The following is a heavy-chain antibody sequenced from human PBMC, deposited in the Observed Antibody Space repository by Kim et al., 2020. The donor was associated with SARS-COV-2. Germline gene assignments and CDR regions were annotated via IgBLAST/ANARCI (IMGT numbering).Heavy chain of an antibody. Sequence: GGSLRLSCAASGITFSSYAMHWVRQAPGKGMEWVAVISYDGSNKYYADSVKGRFTISRDNSKNTPYLQMKSLRAEDTAVFYCARVNYDSSGYYY. CDR1: GITFSSYA. J-gene: IGHJ6*01. V-gene: IGHV3-30*04. CDR2: ISYDGSNK. CDR3: ARVNYDSSGYYY. D-gene: IGHD3-22*01.